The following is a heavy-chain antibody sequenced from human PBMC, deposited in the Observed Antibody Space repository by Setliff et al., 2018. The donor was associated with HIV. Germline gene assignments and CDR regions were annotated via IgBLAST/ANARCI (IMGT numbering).Heavy chain of an antibody. V-gene: IGHV4-34*01. Sequence: SETLSLTCAVYGGSFSGYYWGWIRQPPGKGLEWIGEIHHSGITNYNPSLKSRVTISIDTSKNQFSLKLSSVTAADTAVYSCARATPFVVVPAAPNYYYYMDVWGKGATVTVSS. J-gene: IGHJ6*03. D-gene: IGHD2-2*01. CDR3: ARATPFVVVPAAPNYYYYMDV. CDR1: GGSFSGYY. CDR2: IHHSGIT.